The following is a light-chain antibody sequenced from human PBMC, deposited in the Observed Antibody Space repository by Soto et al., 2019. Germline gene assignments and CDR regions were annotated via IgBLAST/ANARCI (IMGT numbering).Light chain of an antibody. CDR3: AAWDDSLSGPGV. CDR2: RNN. Sequence: QAVVTQPPSASGTPGQRVTISCSGSSSNIGSNYVYWYQQLPGTAPKLLIYRNNQRPSGVPDRFSGSKSGTSASLAIIGLRSDDEADYYCAAWDDSLSGPGVFGGGTKLTVL. CDR1: SSNIGSNY. J-gene: IGLJ2*01. V-gene: IGLV1-47*01.